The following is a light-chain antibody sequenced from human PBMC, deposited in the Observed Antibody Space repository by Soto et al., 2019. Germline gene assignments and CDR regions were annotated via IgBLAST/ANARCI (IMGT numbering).Light chain of an antibody. CDR2: AAS. J-gene: IGKJ2*01. CDR1: QRISNS. Sequence: DIQMTQSPSSLSASVGDRVTITCRASQRISNSLNWYQQKPGKAPDLLIYAASNLQSGVPSRFSGSGSGTDFTLTIISLQPEDFATYYCQQSYSSPHMYTFGQGTKLEIK. V-gene: IGKV1-39*01. CDR3: QQSYSSPHMYT.